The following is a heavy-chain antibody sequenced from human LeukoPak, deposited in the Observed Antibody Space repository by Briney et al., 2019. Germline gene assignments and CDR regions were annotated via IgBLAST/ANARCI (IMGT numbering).Heavy chain of an antibody. J-gene: IGHJ4*02. D-gene: IGHD3-3*01. CDR2: ISYDGSNK. Sequence: GGSLRLSCAASGFTFSSYAMHWVRQAPGKGPEWVAVISYDGSNKYYADSVKGRFTISRDNSKNTLYLQMNSLRAEDTAVYYCARWGGQYDFWSGYYSFDYWGQGTLVTVSS. CDR3: ARWGGQYDFWSGYYSFDY. CDR1: GFTFSSYA. V-gene: IGHV3-30*04.